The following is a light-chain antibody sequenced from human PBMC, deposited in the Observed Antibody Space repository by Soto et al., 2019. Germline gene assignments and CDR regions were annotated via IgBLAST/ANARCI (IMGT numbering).Light chain of an antibody. J-gene: IGKJ2*01. CDR1: QSVSSSY. CDR2: GAS. CDR3: QQYGSSPRT. V-gene: IGKV3-20*01. Sequence: EIVLTQSPGTLSLSPGERATLSCRASQSVSSSYLAWYQQKPGQAPRLLIYGASSRATGIPDRFSGSGSGTDFTLTSRRLEPEDFAVYYCQQYGSSPRTFGQGTKLEIK.